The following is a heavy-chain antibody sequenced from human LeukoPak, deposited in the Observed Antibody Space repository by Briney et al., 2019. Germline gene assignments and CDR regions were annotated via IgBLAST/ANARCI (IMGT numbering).Heavy chain of an antibody. Sequence: ASVKVSCKASGYTFTSYGISWVRQAPGQGLEWMGWISAYNGNTNYAQKLQGRVTMTTDTSTSTAYMELRSLRSDDTAVYYCARDYGDYVDYYYYYYMDVWGKGTTVTVSS. J-gene: IGHJ6*03. CDR2: ISAYNGNT. CDR1: GYTFTSYG. V-gene: IGHV1-18*01. D-gene: IGHD4-17*01. CDR3: ARDYGDYVDYYYYYYMDV.